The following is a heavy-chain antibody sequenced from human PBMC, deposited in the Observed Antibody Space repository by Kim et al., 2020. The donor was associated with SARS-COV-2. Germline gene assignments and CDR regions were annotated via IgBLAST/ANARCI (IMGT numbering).Heavy chain of an antibody. CDR2: ISYDGSNK. J-gene: IGHJ2*01. CDR1: GFTFSSYG. D-gene: IGHD3-16*01. CDR3: AKRPEVKRGGRHWYFDL. V-gene: IGHV3-30*18. Sequence: GGSLRLSCAASGFTFSSYGMHWVRQAPGKGLEWVAVISYDGSNKYYADSVKGRFTISRDNSKNTLYLQMNSLRAEDTAVYYCAKRPEVKRGGRHWYFDLWGRGTLVTVSS.